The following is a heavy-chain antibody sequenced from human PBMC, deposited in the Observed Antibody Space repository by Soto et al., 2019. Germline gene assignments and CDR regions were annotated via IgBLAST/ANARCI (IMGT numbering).Heavy chain of an antibody. J-gene: IGHJ4*02. V-gene: IGHV3-30*18. CDR3: AKGVAGPFDY. CDR1: GFTFSSYG. D-gene: IGHD6-19*01. CDR2: ISYDGSNK. Sequence: QVQLVESGGGVVQPGRSLRLSCAASGFTFSSYGMHWVRQAPGKGLEWVAVISYDGSNKYYADSVKGRFTFSRDNSKNTLYLQMNSLRAEDTPVYYCAKGVAGPFDYWGQGTLVTASS.